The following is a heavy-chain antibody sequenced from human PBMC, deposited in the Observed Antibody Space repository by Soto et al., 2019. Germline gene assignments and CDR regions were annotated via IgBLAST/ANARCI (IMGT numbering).Heavy chain of an antibody. V-gene: IGHV3-23*01. Sequence: GGSLRLSCAASGFTFSSYAMSWVRQAPGKGLEWVSAISGSGGSTYYADSVKGRFTISRDNSKNTLYLQMNSLRAEDTAVYYCAKALSGRYCSGGSCVPFDPWGQGTLVTVSS. CDR3: AKALSGRYCSGGSCVPFDP. CDR1: GFTFSSYA. CDR2: ISGSGGST. D-gene: IGHD2-15*01. J-gene: IGHJ5*02.